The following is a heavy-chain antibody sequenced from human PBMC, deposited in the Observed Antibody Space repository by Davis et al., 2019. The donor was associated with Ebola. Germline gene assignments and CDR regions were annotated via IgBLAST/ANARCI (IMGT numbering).Heavy chain of an antibody. CDR3: ARDLRYDTSGSDYYFYMDV. V-gene: IGHV4-31*03. Sequence: PSETLSLTCTVSGGSISRGGSYWSWVRQVPGKGLERIGYIYYSGSTSYKPSLKSRVTISLDTSKNQFSLNLRSVTAADTAAYYCARDLRYDTSGSDYYFYMDVWGKGTTVTVSS. J-gene: IGHJ6*03. CDR1: GGSISRGGSY. D-gene: IGHD3-22*01. CDR2: IYYSGST.